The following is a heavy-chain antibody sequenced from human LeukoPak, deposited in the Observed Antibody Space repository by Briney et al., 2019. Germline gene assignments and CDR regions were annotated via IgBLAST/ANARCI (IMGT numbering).Heavy chain of an antibody. Sequence: PETPSPTCTVSGGPLSSSISTNYWNWVRQPPGKGLEWFGSMHYSGTTYYNPSLESRATISVDTSKNQFSVKLTSVTAADTAVYYCARKGTIAPTGASHFDYWGQRTLVSVST. CDR3: ARKGTIAPTGASHFDY. V-gene: IGHV4-39*01. J-gene: IGHJ4*02. CDR1: GGPLSSSISTNY. CDR2: MHYSGTT. D-gene: IGHD6-13*01.